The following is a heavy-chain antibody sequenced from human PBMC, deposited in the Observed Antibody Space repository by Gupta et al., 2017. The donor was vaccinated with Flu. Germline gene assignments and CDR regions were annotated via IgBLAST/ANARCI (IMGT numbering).Heavy chain of an antibody. J-gene: IGHJ6*02. CDR3: ARDLGRYGVWSYYGMDV. Sequence: QVQLVQSGAEVKKPGSSVKVSCKASGGTFSSYAISWVRQAPGQGLEWMGGIIPIFGTANYAQKFQGRVTNTADESTSTAYMELSSLRSEDTAVYYCARDLGRYGVWSYYGMDVWGQGTTVTVSS. D-gene: IGHD3-3*01. CDR1: GGTFSSYA. V-gene: IGHV1-69*01. CDR2: IIPIFGTA.